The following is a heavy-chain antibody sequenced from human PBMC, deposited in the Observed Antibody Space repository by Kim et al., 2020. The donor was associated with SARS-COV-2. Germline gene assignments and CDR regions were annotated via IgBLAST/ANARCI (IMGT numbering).Heavy chain of an antibody. CDR2: TDNIGDST. D-gene: IGHD5-12*01. V-gene: IGHV3-23*01. CDR3: AKDSRGPTIVRYFDY. Sequence: GGSLRLSCAASGFTFVNYAMTWVRQAPGKGLEWVSSTDNIGDSTYYAGSVTGRFTISRDNVKNTVFLQMNNLRAEDTAVYFCAKDSRGPTIVRYFDYWG. CDR1: GFTFVNYA. J-gene: IGHJ4*01.